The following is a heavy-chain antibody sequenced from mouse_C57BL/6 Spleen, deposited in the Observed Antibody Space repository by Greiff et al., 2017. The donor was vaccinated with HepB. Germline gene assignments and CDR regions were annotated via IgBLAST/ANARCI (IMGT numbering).Heavy chain of an antibody. CDR3: TREGNYYGRPFDY. Sequence: EVQLQQSGPVLARPGASVKMSCKTSGYTFTSYWMHWVKQRPGQGLEWIGAIYPGNSDTSYNQKFKGKAKLTAVTSASTAYMELSSLTNEDSAVYYCTREGNYYGRPFDYWGQGTTLTVSS. CDR2: IYPGNSDT. CDR1: GYTFTSYW. V-gene: IGHV1-5*01. J-gene: IGHJ2*01. D-gene: IGHD1-1*01.